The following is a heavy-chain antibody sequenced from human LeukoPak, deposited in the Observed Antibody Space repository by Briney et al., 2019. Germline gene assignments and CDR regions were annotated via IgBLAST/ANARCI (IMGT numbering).Heavy chain of an antibody. CDR3: ATTATSGDY. V-gene: IGHV3-30*03. CDR2: ISYDGSNE. Sequence: GRSLRLSCAASGFTFSSYGMHWVRQAPGKGLEWVAVISYDGSNEYYADSVKGRFTISRDNSKNTLYLQMNSLRAEDTAVYYCATTATSGDYWGQGTLVTVSS. D-gene: IGHD7-27*01. CDR1: GFTFSSYG. J-gene: IGHJ4*02.